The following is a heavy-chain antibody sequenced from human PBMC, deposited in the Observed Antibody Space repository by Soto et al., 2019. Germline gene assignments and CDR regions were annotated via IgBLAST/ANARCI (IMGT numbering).Heavy chain of an antibody. J-gene: IGHJ3*02. CDR3: ARGGRDGFDI. CDR2: VYISGST. V-gene: IGHV4-4*07. Sequence: SETLSLTCTVSGGSISTYYWNWIRQSAGKGLEWIGRVYISGSTNYHPSLKSRVAMSVDTSNNQFSLKVTSVTAANTAVYYCARGGRDGFDIWGQGTMVTVSS. CDR1: GGSISTYY.